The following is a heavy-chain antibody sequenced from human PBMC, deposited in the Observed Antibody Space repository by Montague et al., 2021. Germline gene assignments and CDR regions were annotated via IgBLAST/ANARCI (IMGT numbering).Heavy chain of an antibody. J-gene: IGHJ4*02. V-gene: IGHV3-33*01. CDR3: AREVAPGSGSNSVDY. CDR2: IWYDGSNK. Sequence: SLRLSCAASDFPFSTYAMHLFRQAPVMGLEWVAVIWYDGSNKFYSDSVKVRFTISRDNSKNTLYLQMNNLRAEDAAMYYCAREVAPGSGSNSVDYWGQGTLVTVSS. D-gene: IGHD3-10*01. CDR1: DFPFSTYA.